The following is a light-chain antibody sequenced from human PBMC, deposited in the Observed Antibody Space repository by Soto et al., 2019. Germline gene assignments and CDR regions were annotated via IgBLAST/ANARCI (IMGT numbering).Light chain of an antibody. CDR1: QSINSE. Sequence: EIVMTQSPATLSLSPGEIAALSCRASQSINSELAWYQQKPGQPPRLLIYGASTRATGVTARFTGSESGSEFTLTISGLQSEDFAVYYCQQGHNWPLTFGQGTRLEI. J-gene: IGKJ2*01. CDR2: GAS. V-gene: IGKV3-15*01. CDR3: QQGHNWPLT.